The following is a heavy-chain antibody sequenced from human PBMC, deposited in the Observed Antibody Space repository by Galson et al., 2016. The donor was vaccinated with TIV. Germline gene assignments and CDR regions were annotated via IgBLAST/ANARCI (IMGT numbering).Heavy chain of an antibody. Sequence: SLRLSCAASGFTFGSYGMHWVRQAPGEGLEWVAGLWFDGSHISYGDSVTGRVTISRDNARKMLYLQMKSLRAEDTALYYCAREFRDYYFDYWGQGTLVTVSS. J-gene: IGHJ4*02. CDR1: GFTFGSYG. CDR3: AREFRDYYFDY. CDR2: LWFDGSHI. V-gene: IGHV3-33*01. D-gene: IGHD3/OR15-3a*01.